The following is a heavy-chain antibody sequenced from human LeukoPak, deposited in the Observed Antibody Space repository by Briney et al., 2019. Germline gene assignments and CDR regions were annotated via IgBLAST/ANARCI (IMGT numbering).Heavy chain of an antibody. J-gene: IGHJ1*01. CDR1: GGTFSSGA. V-gene: IGHV1-69*04. D-gene: IGHD6-13*01. CDR3: ARAWSGQQVGENEFFQH. Sequence: AASVKVSCKASGGTFSSGAISWVRQAPGQGLEWMGRIIPILDVANYAQEFQDRVTITAGKSTTTVYMDLKSLRSEDSAVYYCARAWSGQQVGENEFFQHWGQGTLVTVSS. CDR2: IIPILDVA.